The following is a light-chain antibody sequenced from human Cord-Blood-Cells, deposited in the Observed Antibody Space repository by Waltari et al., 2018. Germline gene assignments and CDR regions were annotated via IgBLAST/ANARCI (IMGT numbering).Light chain of an antibody. CDR2: DVS. CDR3: ISYTSTSTLVV. Sequence: QSALTQPASVSGSPGQSITISCTGTSSDVGGYNYVSWYQQHPGKAPKLMIYDVSNRPYGVSKRFSGAKSGNSAPPAISGLQAEDEADYYGISYTSTSTLVVCGGGTRLTVL. CDR1: SSDVGGYNY. J-gene: IGLJ2*01. V-gene: IGLV2-14*01.